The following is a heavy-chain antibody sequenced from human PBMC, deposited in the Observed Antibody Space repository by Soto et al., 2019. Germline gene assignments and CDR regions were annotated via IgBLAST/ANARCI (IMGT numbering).Heavy chain of an antibody. J-gene: IGHJ3*02. CDR2: IKSKTDGGTT. V-gene: IGHV3-15*01. CDR1: GFTFSNAW. Sequence: LRLSCAASGFTFSNAWMSWVRQAPGKGLEWVGRIKSKTDGGTTDYAAPVKGRFTISRDDSKNTLYLQMNSLKTEDTAVYYCTTQLLWFGAQKDDAFDIWGQGTMVTVSS. D-gene: IGHD3-10*01. CDR3: TTQLLWFGAQKDDAFDI.